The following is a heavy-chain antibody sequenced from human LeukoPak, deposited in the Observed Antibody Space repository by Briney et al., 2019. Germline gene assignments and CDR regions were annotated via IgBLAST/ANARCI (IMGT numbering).Heavy chain of an antibody. CDR2: IIPTFGTA. Sequence: SVKVSCKASGGTFSSYAISWVRQAPGQGLEWMGGIIPTFGTANYAQKFQGRVTITTDESTSTAYMELSSLRSEDTAVYYCAITGGDFWSGYYYIDYWGQGTLVTVSS. D-gene: IGHD3-3*01. CDR3: AITGGDFWSGYYYIDY. J-gene: IGHJ4*02. CDR1: GGTFSSYA. V-gene: IGHV1-69*05.